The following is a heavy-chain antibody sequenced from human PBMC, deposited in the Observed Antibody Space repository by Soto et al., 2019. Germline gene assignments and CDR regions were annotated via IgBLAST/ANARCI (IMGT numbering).Heavy chain of an antibody. CDR2: IDPSDSET. Sequence: GESLKISCKGSGYYFTSYLINWVRQMPGKGLEWMGSIDPSDSETTYSPSFQGHVTISVHKSINTADLQWNSLKASDHAMYYRTRRLAASKEDFEYWGQGTLVTVSS. D-gene: IGHD6-25*01. CDR3: TRRLAASKEDFEY. V-gene: IGHV5-10-1*01. J-gene: IGHJ4*02. CDR1: GYYFTSYL.